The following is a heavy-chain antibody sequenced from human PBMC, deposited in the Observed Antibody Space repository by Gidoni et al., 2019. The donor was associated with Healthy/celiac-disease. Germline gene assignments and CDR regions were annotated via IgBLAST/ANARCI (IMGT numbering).Heavy chain of an antibody. CDR2: IYYSGST. Sequence: QVQLQESGPGLVKPSETLSLTCTVSGGSISSYYWSWIRQPPGKGLEWIGYIYYSGSTNYNPSLKSRVTISVDTSKNQFSLKLSSVTAADTAVYYCARNGLGFGATYYYYGMDVWGQGTTVTVSS. V-gene: IGHV4-59*08. J-gene: IGHJ6*02. D-gene: IGHD3-10*01. CDR1: GGSISSYY. CDR3: ARNGLGFGATYYYYGMDV.